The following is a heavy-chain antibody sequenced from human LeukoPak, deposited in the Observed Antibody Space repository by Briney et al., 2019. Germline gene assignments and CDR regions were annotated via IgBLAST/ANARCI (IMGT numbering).Heavy chain of an antibody. Sequence: ASVKVSCKAFGYTITGYYIHWVRQAPGQGLEWMGWINPNNGGTNSAQKFQGRVTMTRDSPIGTAYMELNRLTCDDTAVYYCGRDRHWNQGNFDYWGQGTLVTVSS. J-gene: IGHJ4*02. V-gene: IGHV1-2*02. D-gene: IGHD1-1*01. CDR3: GRDRHWNQGNFDY. CDR1: GYTITGYY. CDR2: INPNNGGT.